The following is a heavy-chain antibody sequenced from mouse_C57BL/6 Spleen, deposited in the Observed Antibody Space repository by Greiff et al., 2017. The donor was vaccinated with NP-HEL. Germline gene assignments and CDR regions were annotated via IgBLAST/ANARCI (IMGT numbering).Heavy chain of an antibody. CDR2: IRNKANNHAT. CDR3: TGIYYDYDGIPYYYAMDY. J-gene: IGHJ4*01. D-gene: IGHD2-4*01. CDR1: GFTFSDAW. Sequence: DVKLQESGGGLVQPGGSMKLSCAASGFTFSDAWMDWVRQSPEKGLEWVAEIRNKANNHATYYAESVKGRFTISRDDSKSSVYLQMNSLRAEDTGIYYCTGIYYDYDGIPYYYAMDYWGQGTSVTVSS. V-gene: IGHV6-6*01.